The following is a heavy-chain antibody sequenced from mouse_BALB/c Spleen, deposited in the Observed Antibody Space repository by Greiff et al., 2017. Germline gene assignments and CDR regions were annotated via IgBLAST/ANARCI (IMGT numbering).Heavy chain of an antibody. CDR2: ISYDGSN. CDR1: GYSITSGYY. Sequence: EVKVEESGPGLVKPSQSLSLTCSVTGYSITSGYYWNWIRQFPGNKLEWMGYISYDGSNNYNPSLKNRISITRDTSKNQFFLKLNSVTTEDTATYYCAVYDYEFAWFAYWGQGTLVTVSA. J-gene: IGHJ3*01. D-gene: IGHD2-4*01. V-gene: IGHV3-6*02. CDR3: AVYDYEFAWFAY.